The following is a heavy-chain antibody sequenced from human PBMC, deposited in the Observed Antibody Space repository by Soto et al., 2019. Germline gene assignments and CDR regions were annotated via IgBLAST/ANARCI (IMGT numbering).Heavy chain of an antibody. Sequence: DVQLLESGGGVVQPGGSLRLSCAASGFVFRNLTMNWVRQAPGKGLEYVAIISFNGGVIFDADSVRGRFTISRDNAKNILYLDMTNLRPEDSGVYYCAKIMIQGVLVDALDVWGRGTTVIVS. V-gene: IGHV3-23*01. CDR1: GFVFRNLT. CDR3: AKIMIQGVLVDALDV. CDR2: ISFNGGVI. D-gene: IGHD3-10*01. J-gene: IGHJ6*02.